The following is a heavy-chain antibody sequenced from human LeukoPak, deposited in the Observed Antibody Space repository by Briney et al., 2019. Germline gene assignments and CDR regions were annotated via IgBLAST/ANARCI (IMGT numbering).Heavy chain of an antibody. CDR2: ISWNSGSI. D-gene: IGHD2-8*01. V-gene: IGHV3-9*01. CDR1: GFTLDDYA. Sequence: PGGSLTLSCAASGFTLDDYAMHWVRHAPGKGLEWVSGISWNSGSIGYADSVKGRFTISRDNAKNSLYLQMNSLRAEDTAVYYCVEGYCTNGVCATSVEFDYWGQGTLVTVSS. J-gene: IGHJ4*02. CDR3: VEGYCTNGVCATSVEFDY.